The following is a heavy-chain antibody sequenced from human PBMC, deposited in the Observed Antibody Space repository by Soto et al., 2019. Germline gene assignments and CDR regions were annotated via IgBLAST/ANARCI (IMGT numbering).Heavy chain of an antibody. Sequence: QVQLQESGPGLVKPSGTLSLTCAVSGGSVTNDNWWSWVRQPPGKGLEWIGEIYHSGSTNYNPSLKSRVTKSINNSNNPVPLKLNSVPAADTAVYFWAGGGGGGNYWGQGTLVTVSS. CDR2: IYHSGST. V-gene: IGHV4-4*02. J-gene: IGHJ4*02. CDR1: GGSVTNDNW. D-gene: IGHD3-16*01. CDR3: AGGGGGGNY.